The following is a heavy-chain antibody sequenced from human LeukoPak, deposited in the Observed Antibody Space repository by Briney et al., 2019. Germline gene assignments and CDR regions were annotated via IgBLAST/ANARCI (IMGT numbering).Heavy chain of an antibody. V-gene: IGHV1-18*01. CDR3: ARVHEQVSRSRFDP. J-gene: IGHJ5*02. D-gene: IGHD1-26*01. Sequence: GASVKVSCKASGYTFTHYGIGWVRQAPGQGLEWMGWISGYHGNTNYAQKFQDRVTMTIDTSTSTAYMQLRSLRSDGTALYYCARVHEQVSRSRFDPWGHGTLVIVSS. CDR2: ISGYHGNT. CDR1: GYTFTHYG.